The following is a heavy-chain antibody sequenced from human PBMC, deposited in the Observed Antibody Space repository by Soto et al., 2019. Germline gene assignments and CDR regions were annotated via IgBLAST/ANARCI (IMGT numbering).Heavy chain of an antibody. Sequence: SVKVSCKASGGTFSSYAISWVRQAPGQGLEWMGGIIPIFGTANYAQKFQGRVTITADESTSTAYMELSSLGSEDTAVYYCARDSGIPARGSGLGFDIWGQGTLVTV. CDR1: GGTFSSYA. V-gene: IGHV1-69*13. CDR2: IIPIFGTA. D-gene: IGHD6-6*01. CDR3: ARDSGIPARGSGLGFDI. J-gene: IGHJ3*02.